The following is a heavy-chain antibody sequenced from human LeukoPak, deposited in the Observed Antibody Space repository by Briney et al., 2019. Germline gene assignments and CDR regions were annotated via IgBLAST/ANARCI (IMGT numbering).Heavy chain of an antibody. CDR1: GFTFDDYG. D-gene: IGHD2-2*01. CDR2: INWNGGST. CDR3: ARVHQLLSSGGWFDP. J-gene: IGHJ5*02. Sequence: GSLRLSCAASGFTFDDYGMSWVRQAPGKGLEWVSAINWNGGSTGYADSVKGRFTISRDNAKNSLYLQMNSLRAEDTALCHCARVHQLLSSGGWFDPWGQGTLVTVSS. V-gene: IGHV3-20*01.